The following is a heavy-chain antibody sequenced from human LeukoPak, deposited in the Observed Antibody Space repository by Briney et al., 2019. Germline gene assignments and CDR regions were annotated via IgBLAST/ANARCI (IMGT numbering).Heavy chain of an antibody. J-gene: IGHJ3*02. CDR3: ASAIPLWFGELSPHDAFDI. CDR1: GGSISSSSYY. CDR2: IYYSGST. Sequence: ASETLSLTCTVSGGSISSSSYYWGWIRQPPGKGLEWIGSIYYSGSTYYNPSLKSRVTISVDTSKNQFSLKLSSVTAADTAVYYCASAIPLWFGELSPHDAFDIWGQGTMVTVSS. D-gene: IGHD3-10*01. V-gene: IGHV4-39*01.